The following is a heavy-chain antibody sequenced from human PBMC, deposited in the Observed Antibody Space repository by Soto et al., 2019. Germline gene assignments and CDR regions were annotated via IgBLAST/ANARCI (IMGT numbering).Heavy chain of an antibody. CDR3: ARDGVAAASQYYYGMEV. CDR2: IYTSGST. V-gene: IGHV4-4*07. Sequence: AWETLSLTCTVSGVSISSYYWSWIRQAAGKGLEWIGRIYTSGSTNYNPSLKSRVTMSVDTSKNQFSLKLSSVTAADTAVYYCARDGVAAASQYYYGMEVWGQGTTVTVSS. D-gene: IGHD6-13*01. J-gene: IGHJ6*01. CDR1: GVSISSYY.